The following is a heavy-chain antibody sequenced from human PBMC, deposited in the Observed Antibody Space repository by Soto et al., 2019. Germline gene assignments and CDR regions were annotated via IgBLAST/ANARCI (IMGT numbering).Heavy chain of an antibody. Sequence: GGSLRLACAASGFTFSPYAMTWVRQAPGKGLEWVSSISGSGGNTNYADSVEGRFTVSRDNSKRTLSLQMNSLTEEDTAIYYCAKGLRRLLRTQYYYGLDVWGRGPTVTXSS. CDR2: ISGSGGNT. CDR3: AKGLRRLLRTQYYYGLDV. J-gene: IGHJ6*02. V-gene: IGHV3-23*01. CDR1: GFTFSPYA. D-gene: IGHD3-16*01.